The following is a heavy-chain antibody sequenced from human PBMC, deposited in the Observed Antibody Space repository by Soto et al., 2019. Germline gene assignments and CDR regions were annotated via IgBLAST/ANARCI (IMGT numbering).Heavy chain of an antibody. Sequence: WGGPRRSCSASWFTLFKCGIGWGPQAPGKGLEWISGISIRDTFYSDSVKGRFIISRDNSKKTLYLQMNSLRADDPAIYYCAKEGESSHFQFDYWGQGTLVTVSS. D-gene: IGHD3-22*01. J-gene: IGHJ4*02. CDR2: ISIRDT. V-gene: IGHV3-23*01. CDR1: WFTLFKCG. CDR3: AKEGESSHFQFDY.